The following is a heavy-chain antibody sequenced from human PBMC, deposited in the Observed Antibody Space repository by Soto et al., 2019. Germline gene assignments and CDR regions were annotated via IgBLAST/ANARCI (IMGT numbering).Heavy chain of an antibody. CDR3: ARGSWDDVSGHYYMDV. CDR1: GDSVSSNSAA. Sequence: SQTLSLTCAISGDSVSSNSAAWNWIRLSPSRGLEWLGRTYYRSKWYNNYAVSVKSRVGVNPDTAKNQFSLQLNSVTPEDTAVYYCARGSWDDVSGHYYMDVWGKGTTVTVSS. D-gene: IGHD1-1*01. V-gene: IGHV6-1*01. J-gene: IGHJ6*03. CDR2: TYYRSKWYN.